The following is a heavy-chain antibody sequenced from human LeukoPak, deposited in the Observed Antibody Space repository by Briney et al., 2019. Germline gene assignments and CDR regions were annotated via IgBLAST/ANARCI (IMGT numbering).Heavy chain of an antibody. CDR1: GFTFSTYS. Sequence: GGSLRLSCVAYGFTFSTYSMNWVRQAPGKGLEWISYIRSSSSTIYYADSMKGRFTISRDNAKNSLYLQMNSLRAEDTAVYYCARMNYISSGWGAPFDYWGQGTLVTVSS. CDR3: ARMNYISSGWGAPFDY. J-gene: IGHJ4*02. D-gene: IGHD1-7*01. V-gene: IGHV3-48*04. CDR2: IRSSSSTI.